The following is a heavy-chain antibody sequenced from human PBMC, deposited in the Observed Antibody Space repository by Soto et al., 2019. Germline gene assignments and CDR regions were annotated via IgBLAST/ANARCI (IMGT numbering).Heavy chain of an antibody. CDR2: IYSGGST. CDR1: GFTVSSNY. D-gene: IGHD3-3*01. CDR3: ARRLRFLEWLRQPYYYYGMDV. J-gene: IGHJ6*02. Sequence: GGSMKISCAASGFTVSSNYMSGVRQAPGKGLEWVSVIYSGGSTYYADSVKGRFTISRDNSKNTLYLQMNSLRAEDTAAYYYARRLRFLEWLRQPYYYYGMDVWGQGTTVTVSS. V-gene: IGHV3-53*01.